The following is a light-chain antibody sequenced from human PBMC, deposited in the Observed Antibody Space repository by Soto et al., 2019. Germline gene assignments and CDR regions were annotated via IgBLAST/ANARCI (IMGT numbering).Light chain of an antibody. J-gene: IGLJ2*01. CDR2: EVT. V-gene: IGLV2-14*01. CDR3: SSYTTFRTPHLA. Sequence: QSALTQPASVSGSLGQSITISCTGTSSDVGGYNYVSWYQQHPGQAPKLLIHEVTNRPSGISDRFSGSKSANTASLTISDLQAEDEAHYYCSSYTTFRTPHLAFGGGTKLTVL. CDR1: SSDVGGYNY.